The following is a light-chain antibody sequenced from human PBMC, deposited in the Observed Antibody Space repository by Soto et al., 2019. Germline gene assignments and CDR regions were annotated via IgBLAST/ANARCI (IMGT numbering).Light chain of an antibody. Sequence: DIQMTQSPSSLSTSVGDRVTITCQASQDISTSLNWYQQKPRKAPKLLMYDASNLETGVPSRFSGSGSGTDFTLTINSLQPEDIATYYCQQYEKLPITFGPGTRL. V-gene: IGKV1-33*01. CDR3: QQYEKLPIT. CDR1: QDISTS. CDR2: DAS. J-gene: IGKJ5*01.